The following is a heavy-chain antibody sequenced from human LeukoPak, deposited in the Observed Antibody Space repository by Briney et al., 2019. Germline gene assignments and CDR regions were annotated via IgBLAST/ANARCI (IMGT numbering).Heavy chain of an antibody. D-gene: IGHD2-15*01. J-gene: IGHJ6*02. Sequence: ASVKVSCKASGYTFTGYYMHWVRQAPGQGLEWMGWINPKSGGTHYPQKFQGRVTMTRDTSISTAYMELSRLRSDDTAVYYCARELVADCSGGDCDTSYSYYGMDVWGQGTTVTVSS. CDR3: ARELVADCSGGDCDTSYSYYGMDV. V-gene: IGHV1-2*02. CDR1: GYTFTGYY. CDR2: INPKSGGT.